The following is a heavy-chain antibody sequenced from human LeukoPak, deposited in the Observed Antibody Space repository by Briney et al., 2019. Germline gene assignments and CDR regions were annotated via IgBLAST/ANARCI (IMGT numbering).Heavy chain of an antibody. Sequence: GGSLRLSCASSGFRFRLHSMTWVRQAAGKGLEWVSSVSGGADNSYYADSVKGRFTVSRDYSKNTLYLQMNSLRAEDTAVYYCARERRVGYYYDYWGQGTLVTVSS. CDR1: GFRFRLHS. V-gene: IGHV3-23*01. J-gene: IGHJ4*02. CDR2: VSGGADNS. CDR3: ARERRVGYYYDY. D-gene: IGHD3-22*01.